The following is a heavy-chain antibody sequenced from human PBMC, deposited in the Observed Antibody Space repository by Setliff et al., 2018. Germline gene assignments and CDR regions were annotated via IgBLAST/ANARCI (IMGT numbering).Heavy chain of an antibody. J-gene: IGHJ4*02. CDR2: IIPVIDTT. V-gene: IGHV1-69*11. D-gene: IGHD3-3*01. CDR1: GGAFSSYA. CDR3: ARWNGSGYFYY. Sequence: SVKVSCKASGGAFSSYALTWVRQAPGQGLEWMGRIIPVIDTTDYAQTFQGRVTITADESTRTAYMELSSLTFEDTAVYYCARWNGSGYFYYWGQGTWVTVSS.